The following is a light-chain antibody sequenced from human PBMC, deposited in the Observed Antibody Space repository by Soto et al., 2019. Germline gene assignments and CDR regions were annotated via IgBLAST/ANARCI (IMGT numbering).Light chain of an antibody. J-gene: IGKJ4*01. CDR1: QAISTS. CDR3: QQVNGYPFT. CDR2: AAS. V-gene: IGKV1-9*01. Sequence: DIQLTQSPSFLSASVGDTVTITCRASQAISTSLAWYRQKSGMAPELLIYAASTLHSGVPSRFSGGGSGTDFTLTISGLQPEDFATYSCQQVNGYPFTFGGGTKVDSK.